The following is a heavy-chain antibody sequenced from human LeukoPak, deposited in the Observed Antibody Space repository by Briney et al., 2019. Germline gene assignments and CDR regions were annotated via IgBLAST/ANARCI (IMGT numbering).Heavy chain of an antibody. CDR2: ISSSSSYI. Sequence: GGSLRLSCAASGFTFSSYAMSWVRQAPGKGLEWVSSISSSSSYIYYADSVKGRFTISRDNAKNSLYLQMNSLRAEDTAVYYCARAYDYGDYWSFDYWGQGTLVTVSS. J-gene: IGHJ4*02. CDR1: GFTFSSYA. V-gene: IGHV3-21*01. CDR3: ARAYDYGDYWSFDY. D-gene: IGHD4-17*01.